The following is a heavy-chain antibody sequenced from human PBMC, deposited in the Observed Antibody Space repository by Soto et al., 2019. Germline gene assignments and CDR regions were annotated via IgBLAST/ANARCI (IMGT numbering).Heavy chain of an antibody. CDR3: ARGGYSMDV. CDR2: TYYRSKCNN. V-gene: IGHV6-1*01. CDR1: GDTVSSNSAA. J-gene: IGHJ6*02. Sequence: SPTLSLTCAISGDTVSSNSAAWAWIRQSPARGLEWLGKTYYRSKCNNEYAVCVKSRISINADTSKNQFSLQVDSVTPEDTAVYYCARGGYSMDVWGQGTTVTVSS.